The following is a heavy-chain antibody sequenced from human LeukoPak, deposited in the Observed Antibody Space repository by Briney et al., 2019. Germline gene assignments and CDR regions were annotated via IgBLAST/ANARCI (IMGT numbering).Heavy chain of an antibody. V-gene: IGHV3-7*03. J-gene: IGHJ6*02. CDR2: INHNGNVN. Sequence: GGSLRLSCAASGVIFSSYWMNWARQAPGEGLEWVASINHNGNVNYYVDSVKGRFTISRDNAKNSLYLQMSNLRAEDTAVYFCARGGGLDVWGQGATVTVSS. CDR1: GVIFSSYW. CDR3: ARGGGLDV. D-gene: IGHD3-16*01.